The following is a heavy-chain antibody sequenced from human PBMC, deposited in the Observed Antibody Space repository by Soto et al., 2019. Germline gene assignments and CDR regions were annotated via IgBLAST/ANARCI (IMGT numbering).Heavy chain of an antibody. Sequence: QVQLQQWGAGLLKPSETLSLTCAVYGGSFSGYYWSWIRQPPGKGLEWIGEINHSGSTNYNPSLKSRVTISVDTSKNQFSLKLSSVTAADTAVYYCARSGSYGSGRYDDYWGQGTLVTVSS. CDR1: GGSFSGYY. J-gene: IGHJ4*02. V-gene: IGHV4-34*01. D-gene: IGHD3-10*01. CDR3: ARSGSYGSGRYDDY. CDR2: INHSGST.